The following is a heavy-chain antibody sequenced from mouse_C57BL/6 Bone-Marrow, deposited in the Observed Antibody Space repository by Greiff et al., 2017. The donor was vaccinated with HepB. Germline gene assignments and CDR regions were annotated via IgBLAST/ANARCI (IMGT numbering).Heavy chain of an antibody. V-gene: IGHV5-17*01. D-gene: IGHD1-1*01. Sequence: EVKLVESGGGLVKPGGSLKLSCAASGFTFSDYGMHWVRQAPEKGLEWVAYISSGSSTIYYADTVKGRFTISRDNAKNTLFLQMTSLRSEDTAMYYCARDYGKRDYYFDYWGQGTTLTVSS. CDR3: ARDYGKRDYYFDY. CDR2: ISSGSSTI. J-gene: IGHJ2*01. CDR1: GFTFSDYG.